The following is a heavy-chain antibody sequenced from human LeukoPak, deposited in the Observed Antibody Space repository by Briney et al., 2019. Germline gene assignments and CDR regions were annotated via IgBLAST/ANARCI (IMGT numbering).Heavy chain of an antibody. CDR3: AREDIAVAGTLIDY. V-gene: IGHV4-34*01. D-gene: IGHD6-19*01. J-gene: IGHJ4*02. CDR2: INHSGST. Sequence: SETLSLTCAVYGGSFSGYYWSWIRQPPGKGLEWIGEINHSGSTNYNPSLKSRVTISVDTSKNQFSLKLSSVTAADTAVYYCAREDIAVAGTLIDYWGQGTLVTVSS. CDR1: GGSFSGYY.